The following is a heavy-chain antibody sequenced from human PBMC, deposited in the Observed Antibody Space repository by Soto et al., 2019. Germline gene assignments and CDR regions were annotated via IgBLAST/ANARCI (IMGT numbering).Heavy chain of an antibody. Sequence: QVQLVQSGAAVKKPGASVKVSCKASGYTFTSYAMQWVRQAPGQRLEWMGWINAGNGNTKYSQKFQGRVTITSDTSASTDYMELSSLRSADTAVYYCARDLGGWTDYWCQGTLVTVSS. CDR3: ARDLGGWTDY. J-gene: IGHJ4*02. CDR1: GYTFTSYA. V-gene: IGHV1-3*01. D-gene: IGHD6-19*01. CDR2: INAGNGNT.